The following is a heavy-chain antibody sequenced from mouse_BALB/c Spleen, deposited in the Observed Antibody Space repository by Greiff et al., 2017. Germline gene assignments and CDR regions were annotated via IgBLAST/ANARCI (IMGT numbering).Heavy chain of an antibody. J-gene: IGHJ4*01. CDR1: GFNIKDTY. CDR2: IDPANGNT. V-gene: IGHV14-3*02. CDR3: ARRSYSHYAMDY. D-gene: IGHD2-12*01. Sequence: EVQLQQSGAELVKPGASVKLSCTASGFNIKDTYMHWVKQRPEQGLEWIGRIDPANGNTKYDPKFQGKATITADTSSNTAYLQLSSLTSEDTAVYYCARRSYSHYAMDYWGQGTSVTVSS.